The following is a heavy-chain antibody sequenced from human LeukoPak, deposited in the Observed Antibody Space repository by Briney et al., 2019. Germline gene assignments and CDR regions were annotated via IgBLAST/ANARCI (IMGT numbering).Heavy chain of an antibody. D-gene: IGHD6-19*01. CDR2: ISPSRGNT. V-gene: IGHV1-18*01. CDR1: GYTFTKYG. J-gene: IGHJ4*02. Sequence: ETSVKVSCKTSGYTFTKYGISWVRQAPGQGLEWMGWISPSRGNTDYAQKLQGRVTMTTDTSTSTAYMELRGLRSDDTAVYYCARDIEAGIGYGDYWGQGTLVTVSS. CDR3: ARDIEAGIGYGDY.